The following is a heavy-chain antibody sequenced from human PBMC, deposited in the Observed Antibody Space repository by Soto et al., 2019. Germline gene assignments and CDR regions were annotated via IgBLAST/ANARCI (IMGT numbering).Heavy chain of an antibody. D-gene: IGHD7-27*01. CDR3: ARDSAGKTDWGLRGAFDF. CDR1: GFTFSDHG. Sequence: QVQLVESGGGVVQPGRSQRLSCAASGFTFSDHGMHWVRQAPGKGLEWVAVMWYDGSNKYYADSVKDRFSISRDNSKNTLYLHMSSLRGEDTAVYYCARDSAGKTDWGLRGAFDFWGQGTMVTVSS. CDR2: MWYDGSNK. V-gene: IGHV3-33*01. J-gene: IGHJ3*01.